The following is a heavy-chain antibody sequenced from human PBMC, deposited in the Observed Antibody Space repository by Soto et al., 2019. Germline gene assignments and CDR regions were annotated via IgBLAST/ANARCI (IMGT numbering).Heavy chain of an antibody. V-gene: IGHV1-46*03. CDR3: GRLECGGGRCYRFDY. J-gene: IGHJ4*02. CDR2: INPRDAST. D-gene: IGHD2-15*01. Sequence: ASVKVSCKASGYTFTNYYIHWVRRAPGQGLEWMGIINPRDASTSYAQKFWGRVTMNRDTSTSTVYMELSSLRSEDTAMYYCGRLECGGGRCYRFDYWGQGTQVTVSS. CDR1: GYTFTNYY.